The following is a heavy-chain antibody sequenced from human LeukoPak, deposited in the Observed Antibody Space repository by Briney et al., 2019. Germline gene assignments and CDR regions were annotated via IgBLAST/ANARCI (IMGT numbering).Heavy chain of an antibody. CDR2: ITTGRGET. CDR3: ARGGKQWRGGNYFDS. J-gene: IGHJ4*02. D-gene: IGHD6-19*01. CDR1: GYTFIDYA. Sequence: GASVKVSCKASGYTFIDYALHWVRQAPGQSLEWMGWITTGRGETRYSQEFQRRITFTRDTSASTVYMDLSDLRSEDTAVYYCARGGKQWRGGNYFDSWGQGTLVAVSS. V-gene: IGHV1-3*03.